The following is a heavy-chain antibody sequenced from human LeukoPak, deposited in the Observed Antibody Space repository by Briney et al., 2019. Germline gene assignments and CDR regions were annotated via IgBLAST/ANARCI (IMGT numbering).Heavy chain of an antibody. D-gene: IGHD3-10*01. CDR3: AREESGDYFDY. V-gene: IGHV1-46*01. Sequence: ASVKVSCKASGYTFTSYYMHRVRQAPGQGLEWMGIINPSGGSTSYAQKFQGRVTMTRDTSTSTVYMELSSLRSEDTAVYYCAREESGDYFDYWGQGTLVTVSS. CDR2: INPSGGST. J-gene: IGHJ4*02. CDR1: GYTFTSYY.